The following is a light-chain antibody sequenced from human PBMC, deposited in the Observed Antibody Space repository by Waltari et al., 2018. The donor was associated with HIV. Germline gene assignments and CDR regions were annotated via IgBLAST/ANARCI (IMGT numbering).Light chain of an antibody. CDR3: QSVESSGSRV. Sequence: SYELTQPPSVSASPGQTARITCSGDALPKQYVYWYQQRPGQAPVLVIYKDNERPSGSPERFSVSSSWTTVTLTISGVQAEDEADYYCQSVESSGSRVFGGGTKLTVL. CDR2: KDN. J-gene: IGLJ3*02. CDR1: ALPKQY. V-gene: IGLV3-25*03.